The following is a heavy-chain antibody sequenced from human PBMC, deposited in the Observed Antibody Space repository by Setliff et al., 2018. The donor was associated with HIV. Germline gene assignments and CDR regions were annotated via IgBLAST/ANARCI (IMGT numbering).Heavy chain of an antibody. CDR1: GVSVSSGGYY. V-gene: IGHV4-31*03. J-gene: IGHJ6*03. D-gene: IGHD3-10*01. CDR3: ARYYFGSASRNFYQFMDV. Sequence: SETLSLTCTVSGVSVSSGGYYWSWIRQHPGKGLEWIGYVYYTGTSYFNPSLKSRITISVDTSKNHFSLKLGFVTAADTAVYYCARYYFGSASRNFYQFMDVWGKGTTVTVSS. CDR2: VYYTGTS.